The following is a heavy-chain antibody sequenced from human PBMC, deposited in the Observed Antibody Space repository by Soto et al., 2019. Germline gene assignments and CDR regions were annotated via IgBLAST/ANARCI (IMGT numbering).Heavy chain of an antibody. CDR1: GGSISSYY. J-gene: IGHJ3*02. CDR3: ARDLGGSSSTNIDI. D-gene: IGHD6-13*01. V-gene: IGHV4-59*01. CDR2: IYYSGST. Sequence: SETLSLTCTVSGGSISSYYWSWIRQPPGKGLEWIGYIYYSGSTNYNPSLKSRVTISVDTSKNQFSLKLSSVTAADTAVYYCARDLGGSSSTNIDIWGQGTMVTVSS.